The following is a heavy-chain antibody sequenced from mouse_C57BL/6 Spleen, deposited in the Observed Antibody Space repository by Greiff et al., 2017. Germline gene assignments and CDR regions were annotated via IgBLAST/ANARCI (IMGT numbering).Heavy chain of an antibody. V-gene: IGHV7-3*01. CDR1: GFTFTDYY. D-gene: IGHD1-1*01. CDR3: ARSYGSSYWYFDV. CDR2: IRNKANGYTT. J-gene: IGHJ1*03. Sequence: EVKLVESGGGLVQPGGSLSLSCAASGFTFTDYYMSWVRQPPGKALEWLGFIRNKANGYTTEYSASVQGRFTISRDNSQSILYLQMNALRAEDSATYYCARSYGSSYWYFDVWGTGTTVTVSS.